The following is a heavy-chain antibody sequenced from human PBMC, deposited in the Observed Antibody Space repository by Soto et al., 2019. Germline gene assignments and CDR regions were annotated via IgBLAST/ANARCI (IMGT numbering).Heavy chain of an antibody. J-gene: IGHJ4*02. CDR1: GFTFSSYA. CDR2: ISGSGGST. V-gene: IGHV3-23*01. CDR3: AKDSSSWTRVRYYFDY. D-gene: IGHD6-13*01. Sequence: GGSLRLSCAASGFTFSSYAMSWVRQAPGKGLEWVSAISGSGGSTYYADSVKGRFTISRDNSKNTLYLQMNSLRAEDTAVYYGAKDSSSWTRVRYYFDYWGQGTLVTVSS.